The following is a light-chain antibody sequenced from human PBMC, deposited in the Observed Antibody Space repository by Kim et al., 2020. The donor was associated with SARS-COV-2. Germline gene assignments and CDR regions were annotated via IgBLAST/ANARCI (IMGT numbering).Light chain of an antibody. J-gene: IGLJ1*01. CDR2: EVN. Sequence: QSVLTQPASVSGSPGQSITISCTGTSSDFGGYNYVSWYQHYPGKAPKLMIYEVNNRPSGVSNRFSGSKSGNTASLTISGLQAEDEAEYYYSSYTTSSTLAYVFGTGTKVTVL. CDR1: SSDFGGYNY. CDR3: SSYTTSSTLAYV. V-gene: IGLV2-14*01.